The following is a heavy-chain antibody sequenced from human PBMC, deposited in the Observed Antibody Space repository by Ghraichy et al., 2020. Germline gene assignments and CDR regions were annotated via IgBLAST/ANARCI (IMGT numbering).Heavy chain of an antibody. D-gene: IGHD6-13*01. CDR1: GGSISSSSYY. Sequence: SETLSLTCTVSGGSISSSSYYWGWIRQPPGKGLEWIGSIYYSGSTYYNPSLKSRVTISVDTSKNQFSLKLSSVTAADTAVYYCAREYSSSYPDPSGSIDYWGQGTLVTVSS. J-gene: IGHJ4*02. CDR3: AREYSSSYPDPSGSIDY. V-gene: IGHV4-39*02. CDR2: IYYSGST.